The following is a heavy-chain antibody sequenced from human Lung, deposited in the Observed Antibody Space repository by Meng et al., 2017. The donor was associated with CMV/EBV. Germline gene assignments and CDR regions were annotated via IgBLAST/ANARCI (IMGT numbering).Heavy chain of an antibody. J-gene: IGHJ4*02. V-gene: IGHV4-39*01. D-gene: IGHD6-19*01. CDR1: GGSISSSSYY. CDR2: IYYSGST. Sequence: SETLSPTCTVPGGSISSSSYYWGWIRQPPGKGLEWIGSIYYSGSTYYNPSLKSRVTISVDTSKNQFSLKLSSVTAADTAVYYCARPDDSSGWYMPFDYWGQRTLVTVSS. CDR3: ARPDDSSGWYMPFDY.